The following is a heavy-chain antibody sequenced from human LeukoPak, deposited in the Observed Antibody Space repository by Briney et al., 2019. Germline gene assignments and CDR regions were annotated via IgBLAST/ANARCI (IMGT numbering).Heavy chain of an antibody. CDR1: GGSFSGYY. D-gene: IGHD1-7*01. Sequence: TPSETLSLTCAVYGGSFSGYYWSWIRQPPGKGLEWIGEINHSGSPNYNPSLKSRVTISVDTSKNQFSLKLSSVTAADTAVYYCAANYGGDFDAWGQGTLVTVSS. CDR3: AANYGGDFDA. CDR2: INHSGSP. J-gene: IGHJ5*02. V-gene: IGHV4-34*01.